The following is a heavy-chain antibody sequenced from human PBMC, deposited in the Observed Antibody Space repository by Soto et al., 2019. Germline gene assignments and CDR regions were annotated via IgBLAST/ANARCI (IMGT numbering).Heavy chain of an antibody. CDR3: AGVSSRARRWFDP. Sequence: PGGSLRLSCAASGFTFSSYEMNWVRQAPGKGLEWVSYISSSGSTIYYADSVKGRFTISRDNAKNSLYLQMNSLRAEDTAVYYCAGVSSRARRWFDPWGQGTLVTVSS. CDR2: ISSSGSTI. D-gene: IGHD6-13*01. CDR1: GFTFSSYE. J-gene: IGHJ5*02. V-gene: IGHV3-48*03.